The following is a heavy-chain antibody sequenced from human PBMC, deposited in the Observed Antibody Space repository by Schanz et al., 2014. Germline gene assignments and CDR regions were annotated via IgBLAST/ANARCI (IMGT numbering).Heavy chain of an antibody. CDR1: GFTFSSYA. V-gene: IGHV3-66*01. CDR2: IYIGGNT. CDR3: ARGGPAYYFDA. J-gene: IGHJ4*02. Sequence: EVQLLESGGGLVQPGGSLRLSCAASGFTFSSYAMSWVRQAPGKGLEWVSFIYIGGNTYYADSVKGRFTISRDNSKNTVYIQMNSLRAEDTAVYYCARGGPAYYFDAWGQGTLVTVSS.